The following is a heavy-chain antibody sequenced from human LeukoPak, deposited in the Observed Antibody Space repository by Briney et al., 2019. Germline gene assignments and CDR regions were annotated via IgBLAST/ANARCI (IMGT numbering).Heavy chain of an antibody. Sequence: SETLSLTCAVSGGSISSGGYSWSWIRQPAGKGLEWIGRVYTGGNTNYNPSLKSRVTMSLDTSKNQFSLKLSSVTAADSALYYCARVSKCSSSSCYASGAFDIWGQGTMVTVSS. J-gene: IGHJ3*02. CDR3: ARVSKCSSSSCYASGAFDI. CDR2: VYTGGNT. V-gene: IGHV4-61*02. CDR1: GGSISSGGYS. D-gene: IGHD2-2*01.